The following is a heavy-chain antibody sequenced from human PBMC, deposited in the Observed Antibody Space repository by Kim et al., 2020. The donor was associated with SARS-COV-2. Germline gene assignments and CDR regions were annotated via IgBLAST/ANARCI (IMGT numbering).Heavy chain of an antibody. D-gene: IGHD3-10*01. CDR3: ARDLGSYGQALYYFDY. J-gene: IGHJ4*02. Sequence: GGSLRLSCAASGFTFSSYAMHWVRQAPGKGLEWVAVISYDGSNKYYADSVKGRFTISRDNSKNTLYLQMNSLRAEDTAVYYCARDLGSYGQALYYFDYWGQGTLVTVSS. CDR2: ISYDGSNK. CDR1: GFTFSSYA. V-gene: IGHV3-30*04.